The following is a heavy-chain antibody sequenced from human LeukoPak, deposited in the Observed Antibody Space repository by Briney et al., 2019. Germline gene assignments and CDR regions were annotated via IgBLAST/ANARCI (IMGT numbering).Heavy chain of an antibody. D-gene: IGHD2-2*01. Sequence: GGSLRLSCAASGFSFSSYAMNWVRHTPGKGLEWVSSVSDGGDSTYYADSVNGRFTISRDNSKNTLFLQMNSLRPEDTAVDSCVKCWIYSVGTSCSPWYYLGHLGPGTLVTVSS. J-gene: IGHJ4*02. CDR1: GFSFSSYA. CDR3: VKCWIYSVGTSCSPWYYLGH. V-gene: IGHV3-23*01. CDR2: VSDGGDST.